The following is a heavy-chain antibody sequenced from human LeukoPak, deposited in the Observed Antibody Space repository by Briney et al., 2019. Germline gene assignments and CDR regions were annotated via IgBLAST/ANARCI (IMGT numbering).Heavy chain of an antibody. CDR2: MYGSGST. CDR3: ARFGLGYCRGGSCSNWFDP. Sequence: GGSLRLSCAASGFTVSSNYMSWVRQAPGKGLEWVSVMYGSGSTYYADSVKGRFTISRDNSKNTLYLQLNSLRAEDTAMYHCARFGLGYCRGGSCSNWFDPWGQGTLVTVSS. J-gene: IGHJ5*02. V-gene: IGHV3-53*01. D-gene: IGHD2-15*01. CDR1: GFTVSSNY.